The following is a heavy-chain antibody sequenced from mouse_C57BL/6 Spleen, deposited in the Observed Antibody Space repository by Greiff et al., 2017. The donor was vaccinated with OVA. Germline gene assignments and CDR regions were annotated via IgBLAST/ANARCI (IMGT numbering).Heavy chain of an antibody. V-gene: IGHV1-50*01. CDR3: ARGGGLGPYFDY. CDR2: IDPSDSYT. D-gene: IGHD4-1*01. Sequence: QVQLKQPGAELVKPGASVKLSCKASGYTFTSYWMQWVKQRPGQGLEWIGEIDPSDSYTNYNQKFKGKATLTVDTSSSTAYMQLSSLTSEDSAVHYCARGGGLGPYFDYWGQGTTLTVSS. CDR1: GYTFTSYW. J-gene: IGHJ2*01.